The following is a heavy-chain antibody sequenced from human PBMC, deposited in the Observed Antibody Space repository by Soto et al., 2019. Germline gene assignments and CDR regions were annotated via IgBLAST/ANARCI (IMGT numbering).Heavy chain of an antibody. V-gene: IGHV1-3*01. CDR1: GYTFTSYA. Sequence: QVQLVQSGAEVKKPGASVKVSCKASGYTFTSYAMHWVRQAPGQRLEWMGWINAGNGNTKYSQKFQGRVTITRDTSASTAYMELSSLRSEDTAVYYCARLNSSSWTYYFDYWGQGTLVTVSS. D-gene: IGHD6-13*01. CDR3: ARLNSSSWTYYFDY. CDR2: INAGNGNT. J-gene: IGHJ4*02.